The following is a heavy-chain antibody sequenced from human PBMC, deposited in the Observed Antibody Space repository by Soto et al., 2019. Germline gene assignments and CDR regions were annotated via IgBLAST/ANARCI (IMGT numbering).Heavy chain of an antibody. CDR1: GGSISNSNYY. CDR3: ERHSIWLLLSDY. Sequence: KTSETLSLTCNVSGGSISNSNYYWGWIRQPPGKGLEWIGSIYYTGNTYYNPSLKSRVTISVDTSKNQFSLKLDSVTAADTAVYSCERHSIWLLLSDYWGQGSLVTV. CDR2: IYYTGNT. V-gene: IGHV4-39*01. J-gene: IGHJ4*02. D-gene: IGHD3-22*01.